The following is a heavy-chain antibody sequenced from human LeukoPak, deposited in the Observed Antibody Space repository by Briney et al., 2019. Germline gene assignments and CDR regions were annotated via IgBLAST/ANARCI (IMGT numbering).Heavy chain of an antibody. CDR2: IYPNSGGT. J-gene: IGHJ4*02. Sequence: GASVKVSCMASGYTFTGYYMHWVRQAPGQGLEWMGWIYPNSGGTNYAQKFQGRVTMTRDTSISTAYMELSRLRSDDTAVYYCARVSVDSSGYYLYYFDYWGQGTLVTVSS. CDR1: GYTFTGYY. D-gene: IGHD3-22*01. V-gene: IGHV1-2*02. CDR3: ARVSVDSSGYYLYYFDY.